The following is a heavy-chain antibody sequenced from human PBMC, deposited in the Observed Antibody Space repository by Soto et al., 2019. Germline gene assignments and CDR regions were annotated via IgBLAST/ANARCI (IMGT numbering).Heavy chain of an antibody. J-gene: IGHJ4*02. CDR2: ISYDGSNK. CDR1: GFTFSTYA. CDR3: ARDPGDYRGSYYFDY. V-gene: IGHV3-30-3*01. Sequence: QVQLVESGGGVVQPGRSLRLSCAASGFTFSTYAMHWVRQAPGKGLEWVAFISYDGSNKYYADSVKGRFTISRDNSKNTPYLQMNSLKAEDTAVYYCARDPGDYRGSYYFDYWGQGTLVTVSS. D-gene: IGHD4-17*01.